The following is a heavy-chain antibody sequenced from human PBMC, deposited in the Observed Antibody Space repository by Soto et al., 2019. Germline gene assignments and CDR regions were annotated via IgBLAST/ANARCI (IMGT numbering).Heavy chain of an antibody. CDR2: VSGSGGST. V-gene: IGHV3-23*01. D-gene: IGHD3-22*01. CDR3: ARDPTDSRTSDY. CDR1: GFTFSSYA. Sequence: PGGSLRLSCAASGFTFSSYAMSWVRQAPGKGLEWISAVSGSGGSTYYADSVKGRFTISRDNSKDTLYLQMISLRAEDTAVYYCARDPTDSRTSDYWGQGTLVTVSS. J-gene: IGHJ4*02.